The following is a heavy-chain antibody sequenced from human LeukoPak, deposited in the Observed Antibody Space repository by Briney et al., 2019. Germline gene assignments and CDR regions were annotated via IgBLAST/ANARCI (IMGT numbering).Heavy chain of an antibody. CDR2: IAYDGSRA. D-gene: IGHD1-14*01. Sequence: GGSLRLSCAGSGFTFGGYGMHWFRQTPGKGLEWVAVIAYDGSRAFYADSVKGRFSISRDNSKNTMSVQMDDLRAEDTAVYYCTRYNNAHFDYWGQGTLVTVSS. CDR3: TRYNNAHFDY. CDR1: GFTFGGYG. V-gene: IGHV3-33*01. J-gene: IGHJ4*02.